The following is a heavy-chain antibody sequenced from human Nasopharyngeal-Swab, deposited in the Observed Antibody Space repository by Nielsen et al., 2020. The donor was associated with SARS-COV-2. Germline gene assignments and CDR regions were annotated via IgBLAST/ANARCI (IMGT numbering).Heavy chain of an antibody. Sequence: LRLSCTVSSGSISSGDYYWSWIRQHPGRGLEWIGYIYYSGSTYYNPSLKSRLTISVDTSKNQFSLKLTSVTAADTAVYYCARAPTIFGVVITSFDLWSQGTLVTVSS. D-gene: IGHD3-3*01. CDR3: ARAPTIFGVVITSFDL. V-gene: IGHV4-31*03. CDR1: SGSISSGDYY. CDR2: IYYSGST. J-gene: IGHJ4*02.